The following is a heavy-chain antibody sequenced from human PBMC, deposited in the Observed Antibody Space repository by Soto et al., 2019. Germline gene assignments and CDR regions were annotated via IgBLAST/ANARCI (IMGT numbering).Heavy chain of an antibody. J-gene: IGHJ3*02. CDR2: INHSGST. V-gene: IGHV4-34*01. CDR1: GGSFSGYY. D-gene: IGHD6-13*01. Sequence: SETLSLTCAVYGGSFSGYYWSWIRQPPGKGLEWIGEINHSGSTNYNPSLKSRVTISVDTSKNQFSLKLSSVTAADTAVYYCARGPVSRQQLVNDAFDIWGQGTMVTVSS. CDR3: ARGPVSRQQLVNDAFDI.